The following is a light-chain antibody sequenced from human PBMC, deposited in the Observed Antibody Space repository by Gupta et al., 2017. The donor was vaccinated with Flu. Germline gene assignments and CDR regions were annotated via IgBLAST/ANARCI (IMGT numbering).Light chain of an antibody. CDR1: QSVDVW. Sequence: PSTLSASIGDRITITFLASQSVDVWLAWFQKKPGKAPKSLIYRSSMVESGVPSRFSGSGSETEFTLTISSLQPDDFASYYCLQYWGFPWTFGQGTKVEIK. CDR2: RSS. CDR3: LQYWGFPWT. V-gene: IGKV1-5*03. J-gene: IGKJ1*01.